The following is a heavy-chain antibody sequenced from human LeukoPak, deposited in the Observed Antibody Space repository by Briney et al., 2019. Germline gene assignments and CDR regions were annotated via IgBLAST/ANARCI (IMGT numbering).Heavy chain of an antibody. CDR2: ISGGSSTI. CDR3: ARAVLRYFEDWYFDL. J-gene: IGHJ2*01. D-gene: IGHD3-9*01. Sequence: GGSLRLSCAAFGFTFSSSSMNWVRQAPGKGLEWVSYISGGSSTIHYADSVKGRFTISRDNAKNSLYLQMNSLRDEDTALYYCARAVLRYFEDWYFDLWGRGTLVTVSS. CDR1: GFTFSSSS. V-gene: IGHV3-48*02.